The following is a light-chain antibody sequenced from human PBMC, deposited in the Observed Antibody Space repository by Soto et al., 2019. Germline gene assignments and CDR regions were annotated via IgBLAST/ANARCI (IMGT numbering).Light chain of an antibody. J-gene: IGLJ1*01. V-gene: IGLV1-44*01. CDR1: RSNIGSHT. CDR3: AAWDDSLNGLYV. CDR2: SDS. Sequence: QPVLTQPPSASGTPGQRVVISCSGSRSNIGSHTVNWYQQLPGTAPKLLIYSDSQRPSGVPDRFSGSKSGTSASLAISGLQSEDEADYYCAAWDDSLNGLYVFGTGTKLTVL.